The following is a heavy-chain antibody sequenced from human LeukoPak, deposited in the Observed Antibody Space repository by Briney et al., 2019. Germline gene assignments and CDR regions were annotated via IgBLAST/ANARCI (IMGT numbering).Heavy chain of an antibody. CDR3: ARVPYYYDSSGYYWDYYYYYGMDV. J-gene: IGHJ6*02. D-gene: IGHD3-22*01. CDR1: GYTFTGYY. Sequence: ASVKVSCKASGYTFTGYYMHWVRQAPGQGHEWMGWINPNSGGTNYAQKFQGRVTMTRDTSISTAYMELSRLRSDDTAVYYCARVPYYYDSSGYYWDYYYYYGMDVWGQGTTVTVSS. V-gene: IGHV1-2*02. CDR2: INPNSGGT.